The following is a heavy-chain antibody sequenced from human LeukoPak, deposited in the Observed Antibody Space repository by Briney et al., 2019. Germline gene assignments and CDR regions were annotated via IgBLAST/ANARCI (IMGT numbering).Heavy chain of an antibody. D-gene: IGHD6-19*01. CDR1: GLTFSDSA. V-gene: IGHV3-21*01. CDR3: ARDRLAVAGQGSDAFDI. CDR2: ISSSSSYI. J-gene: IGHJ3*02. Sequence: GGSLRLSCAASGLTFSDSAVHWVRQAPGKGLEWVSSISSSSSYIYYADSVKGRFTISRDNAKNSLYLQMNSLRAEDTAVYYCARDRLAVAGQGSDAFDIWGQGTMVTVSS.